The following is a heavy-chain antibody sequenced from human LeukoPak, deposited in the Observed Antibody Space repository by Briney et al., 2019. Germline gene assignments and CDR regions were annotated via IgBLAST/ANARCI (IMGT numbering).Heavy chain of an antibody. J-gene: IGHJ5*02. Sequence: GGSLRLSCAASGFTFSSYAMSWVRQAPGKGLEWVSAISGSGGSTYYADSVKGRFTISRDNSKNTLHLQMNSLRAEDTAVYYCAKDPISSGYYLISAWFDPWGQGTLVTVSS. CDR2: ISGSGGST. CDR3: AKDPISSGYYLISAWFDP. D-gene: IGHD3-22*01. CDR1: GFTFSSYA. V-gene: IGHV3-23*01.